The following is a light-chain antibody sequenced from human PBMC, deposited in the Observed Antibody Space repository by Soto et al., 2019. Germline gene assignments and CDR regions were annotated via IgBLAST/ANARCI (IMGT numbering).Light chain of an antibody. J-gene: IGKJ4*01. CDR2: GAS. CDR3: QQYSNWPLLS. Sequence: EIVMTQSPATLSVSPGERATLSCRASQSVSSNLAWYQQKPGQAPRLLIYGASTRAIGVPARFSGSGFGTEFTLTISSLQPEDFVVYYCQQYSNWPLLSFGGGTKVDI. CDR1: QSVSSN. V-gene: IGKV3-15*01.